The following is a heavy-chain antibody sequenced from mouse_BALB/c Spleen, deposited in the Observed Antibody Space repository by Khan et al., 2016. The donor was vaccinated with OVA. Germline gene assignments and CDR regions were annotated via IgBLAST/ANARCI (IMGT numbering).Heavy chain of an antibody. J-gene: IGHJ3*01. CDR3: ASHVTGSFAY. CDR1: GFIFSSYS. Sequence: EVQLVESGGDLVKPGGSLKLSCAASGFIFSSYSMSWVRQTPDKRLEWVATISSGGDYTYYPASVKGRFTISRDDAKNTLYLQMSSLKSEDTAMYFCASHVTGSFAYWGQGTLGTVSA. D-gene: IGHD4-1*01. V-gene: IGHV5-6*01. CDR2: ISSGGDYT.